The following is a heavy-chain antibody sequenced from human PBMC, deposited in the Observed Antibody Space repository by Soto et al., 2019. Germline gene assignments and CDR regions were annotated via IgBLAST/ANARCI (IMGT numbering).Heavy chain of an antibody. J-gene: IGHJ3*02. D-gene: IGHD2-8*02. V-gene: IGHV3-23*01. CDR1: GMTFSNFA. Sequence: QPGGSLRLSCSASGMTFSNFAMNWVRQAPGRGLEWVSVISGDGYSAYYADSVKGRFTISRDNSANTLYLQMEGLRAEDTAMYYCAKANATGGGAFDICGQGTMVTVSS. CDR2: ISGDGYSA. CDR3: AKANATGGGAFDI.